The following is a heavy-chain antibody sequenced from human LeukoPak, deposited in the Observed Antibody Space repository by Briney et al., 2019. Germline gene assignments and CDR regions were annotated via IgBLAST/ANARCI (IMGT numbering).Heavy chain of an antibody. J-gene: IGHJ4*02. Sequence: GGFLRLSCAASGLTFSSYSRNCIRQAPGKGLEWVSYISSSSSTIYYAASVKGRFTISRDNAKNSLYLQMNSLRAEDTAVYYCARMGCSSTSCYTPTFDYWGQGTLVTVSS. CDR3: ARMGCSSTSCYTPTFDY. CDR2: ISSSSSTI. CDR1: GLTFSSYS. D-gene: IGHD2-2*02. V-gene: IGHV3-48*01.